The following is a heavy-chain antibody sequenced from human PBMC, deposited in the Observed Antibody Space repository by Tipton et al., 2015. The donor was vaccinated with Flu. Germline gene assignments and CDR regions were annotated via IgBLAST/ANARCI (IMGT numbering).Heavy chain of an antibody. Sequence: LRLSCTVSGGSISSYYWSWIRQPPGKGLEWIGYIYYSGSTNYNPSLKSRVTISVDTSKNRFSLKLSSVTAADTAVYYCARDGSRPMGYYYGMDVWGQGTTVTVSS. CDR1: GGSISSYY. CDR3: ARDGSRPMGYYYGMDV. V-gene: IGHV4-59*01. CDR2: IYYSGST. J-gene: IGHJ6*02. D-gene: IGHD3-10*01.